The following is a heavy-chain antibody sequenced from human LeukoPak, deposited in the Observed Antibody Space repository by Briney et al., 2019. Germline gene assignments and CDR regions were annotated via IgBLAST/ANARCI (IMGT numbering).Heavy chain of an antibody. CDR3: ARESSPFSMIVVVSYDY. CDR1: GFTFSSYA. J-gene: IGHJ4*02. CDR2: ISYDGSNK. Sequence: PGGSLRLSCAASGFTFSSYAMHWVRQAPGKGLEWVAVISYDGSNKYYADSVKGRFTISRDNSKNTLYLQMNSLRAEDTAVYCCARESSPFSMIVVVSYDYWGQGTLVTVSS. V-gene: IGHV3-30-3*01. D-gene: IGHD3-22*01.